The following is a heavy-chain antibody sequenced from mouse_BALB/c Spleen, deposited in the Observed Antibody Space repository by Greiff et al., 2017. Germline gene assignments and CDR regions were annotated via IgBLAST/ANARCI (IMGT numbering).Heavy chain of an antibody. Sequence: QVQLKQSGAELVKPGASVKLSCKASGYTFTSYYMYWVKQRPGQGLEWIGEINPSNGRTNYNEKFKSKATLTVDKSSSTAYMQLSSLTSEDSAVYYCAKADYWGQGTSVTVSS. CDR1: GYTFTSYY. CDR2: INPSNGRT. J-gene: IGHJ4*01. V-gene: IGHV1S81*02. CDR3: AKADY.